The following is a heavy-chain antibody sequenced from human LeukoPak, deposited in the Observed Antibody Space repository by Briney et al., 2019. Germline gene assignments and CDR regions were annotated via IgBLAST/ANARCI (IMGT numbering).Heavy chain of an antibody. CDR1: GFTFSSSA. D-gene: IGHD3-10*01. Sequence: GGSLRLSCAASGFTFSSSAMTWVRQVLGKGLEWVSTTGVSGSYYADSVKGRFTISRDNYKNTLYLQMNSLRAEDTAVYYCARCYTYGTTWFGGLDVWGQGTTVTVSS. J-gene: IGHJ6*02. CDR3: ARCYTYGTTWFGGLDV. V-gene: IGHV3-23*01. CDR2: TGVSGS.